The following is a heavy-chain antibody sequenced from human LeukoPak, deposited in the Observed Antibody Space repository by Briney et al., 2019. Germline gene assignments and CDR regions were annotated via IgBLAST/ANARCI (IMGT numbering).Heavy chain of an antibody. CDR1: GGSISSYY. CDR3: ARGGPPGYYYDYYMDV. J-gene: IGHJ6*03. V-gene: IGHV4-59*01. Sequence: SETLSLTCTVSGGSISSYYWSWIRQTPGKGLEWIGYIYYSGSTNFNPSLKSRVTISVDTSKNQFSLKMSSVTAADTAVYFCARGGPPGYYYDYYMDVWGKGITVTISS. CDR2: IYYSGST.